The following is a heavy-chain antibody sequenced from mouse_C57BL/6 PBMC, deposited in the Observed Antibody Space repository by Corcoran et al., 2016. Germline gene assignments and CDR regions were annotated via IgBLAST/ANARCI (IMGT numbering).Heavy chain of an antibody. CDR2: IYPGSGNT. J-gene: IGHJ2*01. Sequence: QVQLKQSGAELVRPGASVKLSCKASGYTFTDYYINWVKQRPGQGLEWIARIYPGSGNTYYNEKFKGKATLTAEKSSSTAYMQLSSLTSEDSAVYFCARMGYSNYEGYFDYWGQGTTLTVSS. D-gene: IGHD2-5*01. CDR1: GYTFTDYY. V-gene: IGHV1-76*01. CDR3: ARMGYSNYEGYFDY.